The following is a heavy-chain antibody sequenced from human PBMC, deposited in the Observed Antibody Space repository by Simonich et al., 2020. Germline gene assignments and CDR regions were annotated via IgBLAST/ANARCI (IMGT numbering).Heavy chain of an antibody. J-gene: IGHJ4*02. CDR1: GGSISSSSYY. CDR3: ARQRVLMVYAIDY. V-gene: IGHV4-39*01. CDR2: IYYSGNT. Sequence: QLQLQESGPGLVKPSETLSLTCTVSGGSISSSSYYWGWIRQPPGKGLEWIGSIYYSGNTYYNPSLKSRVNISVDTSKNQFSLKLSSVTAADTAVYYCARQRVLMVYAIDYWGQGTLVTVSS. D-gene: IGHD2-8*01.